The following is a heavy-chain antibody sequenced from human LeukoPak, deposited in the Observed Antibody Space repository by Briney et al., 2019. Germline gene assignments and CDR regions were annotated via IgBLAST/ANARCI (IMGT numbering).Heavy chain of an antibody. CDR1: GGSISSSSYY. D-gene: IGHD3-16*02. V-gene: IGHV4-39*07. J-gene: IGHJ4*02. CDR3: ARETSAYDYVWGSYRYNGEEDY. Sequence: SETLSLTCTVSGGSISSSSYYWGWIRQPPGKGGEWIGSIYYSGSTYYNPSLKSRVTISVDTSKNQFSLKLSSVTAADTAVYYCARETSAYDYVWGSYRYNGEEDYWGQGTLVTVSS. CDR2: IYYSGST.